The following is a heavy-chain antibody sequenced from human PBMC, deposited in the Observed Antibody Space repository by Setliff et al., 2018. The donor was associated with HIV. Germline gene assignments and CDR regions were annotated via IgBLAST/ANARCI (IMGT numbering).Heavy chain of an antibody. J-gene: IGHJ3*02. CDR3: ARFSLLYPPPLSSGAFDI. CDR1: GGSFSGYY. CDR2: INHRGGT. D-gene: IGHD2-2*01. Sequence: SETLSLTCAVYGGSFSGYYWTWIRQPPGKGLEWIGDINHRGGTKYNPSLRSRVIISVDMSKNQFSLKLNSLTAADTAVYYCARFSLLYPPPLSSGAFDIWGRGTMVTV. V-gene: IGHV4-34*01.